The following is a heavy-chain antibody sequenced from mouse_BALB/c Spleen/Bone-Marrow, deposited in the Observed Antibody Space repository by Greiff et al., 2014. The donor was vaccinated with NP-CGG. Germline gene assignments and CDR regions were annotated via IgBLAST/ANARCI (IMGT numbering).Heavy chain of an antibody. J-gene: IGHJ3*01. CDR1: GYAFTSYI. Sequence: EVQLQQSGPELVKPGASVKVSCKASGYAFTSYIMYWMKQSHGKSLEWIGHIARYNGGSSYNQKFKGKATVTVDKSSSTAYMHLNSLTAEDSAVYYCARYNNYGWFAYWGQGTLVTVSA. D-gene: IGHD2-12*01. CDR3: ARYNNYGWFAY. V-gene: IGHV1S135*01. CDR2: IARYNGGS.